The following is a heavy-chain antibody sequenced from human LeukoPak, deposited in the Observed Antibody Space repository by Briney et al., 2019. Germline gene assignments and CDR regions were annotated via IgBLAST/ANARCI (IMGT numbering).Heavy chain of an antibody. CDR1: GFTFSGSA. CDR3: TRDPGGPRGYSYGGYYFDY. CDR2: IRSKANSYAT. V-gene: IGHV3-73*01. J-gene: IGHJ4*02. Sequence: GGALRLSCAASGFTFSGSAMHWVGQACGKGLEWVGRIRSKANSYATAYAASVKGRFTISRDDSKSIAYLQMNSLKTEDPAVYYCTRDPGGPRGYSYGGYYFDYWGQGTLVTVSS. D-gene: IGHD5-18*01.